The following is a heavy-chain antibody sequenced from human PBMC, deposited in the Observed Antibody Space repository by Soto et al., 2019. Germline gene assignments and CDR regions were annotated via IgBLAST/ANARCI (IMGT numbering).Heavy chain of an antibody. CDR3: ARPKYSSSWYPFDP. D-gene: IGHD6-13*01. CDR2: ISYDGSNK. J-gene: IGHJ5*02. V-gene: IGHV3-30*03. CDR1: GFTFSSYG. Sequence: GGSLRLSCAASGFTFSSYGMHWVRQAPGKGLEWVAVISYDGSNKYYADSVKGRFTISRDNSKSTLYLQMNSLRAEDTAVYYCARPKYSSSWYPFDPWGQGTLVTVSS.